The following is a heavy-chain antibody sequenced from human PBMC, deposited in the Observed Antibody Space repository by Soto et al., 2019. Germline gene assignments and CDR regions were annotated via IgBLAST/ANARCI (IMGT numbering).Heavy chain of an antibody. CDR1: GFTFSSYD. D-gene: IGHD3-3*01. J-gene: IGHJ6*02. CDR3: ARVLRFLEWFNTWSYYYGMDV. V-gene: IGHV3-13*01. CDR2: IGTAGDT. Sequence: PGGSLRLSCAASGFTFSSYDMHWVRQATGKGLEWVSAIGTAGDTYYPGSVKGRFTISRENAKNPLYLQMNSLRAEDTAVYYCARVLRFLEWFNTWSYYYGMDVWGQGTTVTV.